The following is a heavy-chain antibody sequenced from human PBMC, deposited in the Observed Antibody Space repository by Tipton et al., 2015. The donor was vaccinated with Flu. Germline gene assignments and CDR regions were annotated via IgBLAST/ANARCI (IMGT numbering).Heavy chain of an antibody. Sequence: TLSLTCTVYGETLTNYYWSWIRQPPAKGLEWIGEINDSGSTHYSPSLKSRVTMSVDTSKNQFSLKLSSVTVADTAMYYCGRMEYSFGSYFRVDAFDVWGQGSMVTVSS. CDR1: GETLTNYY. CDR3: GRMEYSFGSYFRVDAFDV. V-gene: IGHV4-34*01. CDR2: INDSGST. J-gene: IGHJ3*01. D-gene: IGHD5-18*01.